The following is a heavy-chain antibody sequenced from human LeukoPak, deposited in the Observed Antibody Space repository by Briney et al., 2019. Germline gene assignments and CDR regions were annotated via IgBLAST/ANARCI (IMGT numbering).Heavy chain of an antibody. CDR2: FDPEDGET. J-gene: IGHJ4*02. CDR1: GYTLTELS. CDR3: ATAGAYGDYPGGWLDY. V-gene: IGHV1-24*01. D-gene: IGHD4-17*01. Sequence: ASVKVSCKVSGYTLTELSMHWVRQAPGKGLERMGGFDPEDGETIYAQKFQGRVTMTEDTSTDTAYMELSSLRSEDTAVYYCATAGAYGDYPGGWLDYWGQGTLVTVSS.